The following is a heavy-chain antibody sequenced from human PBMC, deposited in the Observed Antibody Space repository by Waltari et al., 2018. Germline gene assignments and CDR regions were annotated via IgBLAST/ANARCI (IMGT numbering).Heavy chain of an antibody. CDR3: ARDGDRNYDY. J-gene: IGHJ4*02. Sequence: EVQLVESGGGLVQPGGSLRLSCSPSGFTFREYWMTWVRPAPGKGLEWVGNIKTDGREEYYTDSVKGRFIISRDNAKNSLFLQMDSLRVEDTAVYYCARDGDRNYDYWGQGTLVTVSS. CDR2: IKTDGREE. V-gene: IGHV3-7*01. D-gene: IGHD1-7*01. CDR1: GFTFREYW.